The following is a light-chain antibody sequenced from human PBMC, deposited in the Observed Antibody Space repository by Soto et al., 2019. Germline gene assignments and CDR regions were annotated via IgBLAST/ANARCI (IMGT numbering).Light chain of an antibody. V-gene: IGLV2-23*01. J-gene: IGLJ1*01. Sequence: QSALTQPASVSGCPGQSITISCTGTSSDVGSYNLVSWYQQHPGKAPKLMIYEGSKRPSGVSNRFSGSKSGNTASLTISGLQAEDEADYYCCSYAGSSTYVFGTGTKVTV. CDR3: CSYAGSSTYV. CDR2: EGS. CDR1: SSDVGSYNL.